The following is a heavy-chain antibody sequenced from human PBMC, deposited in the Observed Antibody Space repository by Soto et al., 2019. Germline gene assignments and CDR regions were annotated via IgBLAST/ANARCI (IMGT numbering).Heavy chain of an antibody. CDR1: GFTFSSYW. CDR3: ARDYGDYVGYYYYYGMDV. J-gene: IGHJ6*02. D-gene: IGHD4-17*01. V-gene: IGHV3-74*01. Sequence: PGGSLRLSCAASGFTFSSYWMHWVRQAPGKGLVWVSRINSDGSSTSYADSVKGRFTISRDNAKNTLYLQMNSLRAEDTTVYYCARDYGDYVGYYYYYGMDVWGQGTTVTVSS. CDR2: INSDGSST.